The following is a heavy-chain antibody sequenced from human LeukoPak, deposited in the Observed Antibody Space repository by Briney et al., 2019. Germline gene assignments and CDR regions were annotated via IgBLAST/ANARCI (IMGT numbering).Heavy chain of an antibody. Sequence: SETRSLTCTVSGGSISSDHWNWIRQPPGKGLEWIGCIYYSGSTYYNPSLKSRVTISVDMSKSQFSLRLTSVTAADTAVYYCARKNDFDIWGQGTLVTVSS. J-gene: IGHJ3*02. CDR1: GGSISSDH. V-gene: IGHV4-59*01. CDR3: ARKNDFDI. CDR2: IYYSGST. D-gene: IGHD2/OR15-2a*01.